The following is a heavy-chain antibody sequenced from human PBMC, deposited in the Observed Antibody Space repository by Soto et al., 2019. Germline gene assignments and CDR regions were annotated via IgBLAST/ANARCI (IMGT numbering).Heavy chain of an antibody. D-gene: IGHD4-17*01. Sequence: QVQLVQSGAEVMKPGSSVKVSYKASGGTLSNYAISWVRQAPGQGLEWMGGIIPIFVTPNYAQKFQGRVAIIEDKSTSTAYMELSSLRSDDTAVYYCARVPDDYGDYGYYWGQGTLVTVSS. V-gene: IGHV1-69*06. CDR1: GGTLSNYA. J-gene: IGHJ4*02. CDR2: IIPIFVTP. CDR3: ARVPDDYGDYGYY.